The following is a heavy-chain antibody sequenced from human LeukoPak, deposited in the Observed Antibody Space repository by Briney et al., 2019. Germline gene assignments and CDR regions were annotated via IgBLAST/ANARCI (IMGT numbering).Heavy chain of an antibody. CDR3: AKDRSGGTRKFDY. CDR2: ISGGGGGT. D-gene: IGHD1-7*01. CDR1: GFTFSSYA. Sequence: GGSLRLSCAASGFTFSSYAMSWVRQAPGKGLEWVSTISGGGGGTYYADSVKGRFTISRDNSKNTLYLQMNSLRDEDTAVYYCAKDRSGGTRKFDYWGQGTLVTVSS. J-gene: IGHJ4*02. V-gene: IGHV3-23*01.